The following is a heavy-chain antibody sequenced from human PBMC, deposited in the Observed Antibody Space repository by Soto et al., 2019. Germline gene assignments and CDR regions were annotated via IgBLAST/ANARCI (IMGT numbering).Heavy chain of an antibody. CDR2: IKTSGGGGAT. V-gene: IGHV3-15*07. D-gene: IGHD2-15*01. J-gene: IGHJ6*02. CDR1: GFSFNEAW. Sequence: EVQLVESAGGLVKPGGSLRLSCVASGFSFNEAWMNWVRQAPGEGLEWVGRIKTSGGGGATDDAAPVQCRFTISRADSKTALYLHMNSLRTEDTAIYYCTTGSVEGIWGQGTTVTVSS. CDR3: TTGSVEGI.